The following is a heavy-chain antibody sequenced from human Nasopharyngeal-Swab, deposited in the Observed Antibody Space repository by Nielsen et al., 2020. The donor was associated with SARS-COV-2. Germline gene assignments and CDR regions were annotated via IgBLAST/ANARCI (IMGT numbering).Heavy chain of an antibody. J-gene: IGHJ4*02. Sequence: GGSLRLSCAASGFTFSSYWMHWVRQAPGKGLVWVSRINPDGSITDYAGSVKGRFTISRDNAKNTLYLQMSSLRAEETAVYYCAKEGRLAVADGEGFDYWGQGTLVTVSS. CDR3: AKEGRLAVADGEGFDY. D-gene: IGHD6-19*01. V-gene: IGHV3-74*01. CDR1: GFTFSSYW. CDR2: INPDGSIT.